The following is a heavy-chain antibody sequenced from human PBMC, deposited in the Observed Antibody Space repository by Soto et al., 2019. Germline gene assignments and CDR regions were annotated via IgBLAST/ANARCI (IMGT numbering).Heavy chain of an antibody. D-gene: IGHD6-13*01. CDR1: GYTFTSYD. CDR2: MNPNSGNT. J-gene: IGHJ5*02. Sequence: QVQLVQSGAEVKKPGASVKVSCKASGYTFTSYDINWVRQATGQGLEWMGWMNPNSGNTGYAQKFQGRVTMTRNTSISTAYMELSSLRSEDTAVYYCARGSKKMNSRPNWFDPWGQGTLVTVSS. V-gene: IGHV1-8*01. CDR3: ARGSKKMNSRPNWFDP.